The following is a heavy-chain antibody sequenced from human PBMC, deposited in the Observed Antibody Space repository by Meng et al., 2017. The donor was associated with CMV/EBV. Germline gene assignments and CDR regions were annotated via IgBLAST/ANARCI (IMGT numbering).Heavy chain of an antibody. J-gene: IGHJ4*02. V-gene: IGHV1-69*12. CDR2: IIPIFGTA. CDR1: GRNLSSYA. CDR3: AREPFGIAAAGRGAPGDY. Sequence: VPPGQFGAGVEKAGCLVKGSRKASGRNLSSYAISWGGQAPGKGLEWMGGIIPIFGTANYAQKFQGRVNITADESTSTAYMELSSLGSEDTAVYYCAREPFGIAAAGRGAPGDYWGQGTLVTVSS. D-gene: IGHD6-13*01.